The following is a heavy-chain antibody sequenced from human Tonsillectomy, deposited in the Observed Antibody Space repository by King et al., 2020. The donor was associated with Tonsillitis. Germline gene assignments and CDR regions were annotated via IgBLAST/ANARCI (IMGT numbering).Heavy chain of an antibody. CDR3: ATGTSYDFWSAYYDAFDI. D-gene: IGHD3-3*01. J-gene: IGHJ3*02. CDR1: GFTFSDYY. V-gene: IGHV3-11*01. CDR2: ISSSGSTI. Sequence: VQLVESGGGLAKPGGSLRLSCAASGFTFSDYYMSWIRQAPGKGLEWVSYISSSGSTIYYGDSVKGRFTISRDNAKHSLYLQMNSLRAEDTAVYYCATGTSYDFWSAYYDAFDIWGRGTMVTVSS.